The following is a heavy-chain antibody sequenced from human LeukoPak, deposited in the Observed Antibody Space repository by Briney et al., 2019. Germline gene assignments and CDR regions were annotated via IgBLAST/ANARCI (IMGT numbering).Heavy chain of an antibody. CDR1: GFTFSSYS. CDR3: AREVFPYGDYENWFDP. Sequence: GGSLRLSCAASGFTFSSYSMNWVRQAPGKGLEWVSSISSSSSYIYYADSVKGRFTVSRDNSKNTLYLQMNSLRAEDTALYYCAREVFPYGDYENWFDPWGQGTLVTVSS. V-gene: IGHV3-21*04. CDR2: ISSSSSYI. J-gene: IGHJ5*02. D-gene: IGHD4-17*01.